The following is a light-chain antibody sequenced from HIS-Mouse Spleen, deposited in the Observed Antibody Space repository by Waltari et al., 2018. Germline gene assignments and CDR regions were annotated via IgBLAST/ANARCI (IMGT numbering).Light chain of an antibody. Sequence: SYELTQPPSVSVSPGQTARITCSGDALPKKYAYWYPQKSGQAPVLVIYEDSKRPSGIPVRFSGSRSGTMATLTISGAQVEDEADYYCYSTDSSGNHRVFGGGTKLTVL. CDR2: EDS. J-gene: IGLJ2*01. CDR3: YSTDSSGNHRV. V-gene: IGLV3-10*01. CDR1: ALPKKY.